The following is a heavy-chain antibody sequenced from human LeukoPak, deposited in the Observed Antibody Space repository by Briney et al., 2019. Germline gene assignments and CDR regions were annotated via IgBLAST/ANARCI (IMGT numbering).Heavy chain of an antibody. CDR2: IKQDGTEK. CDR1: GFTFSSYW. Sequence: GGSLRLSCVASGFTFSSYWMSWVRQAPGKGLEWVANIKQDGTEKYYVDSVKGRFTISRDNAKNSLYLQMNSLRAEDTAVYYCARIRKAGYSYGSYYYYGMDVWGQGTTVTVSS. J-gene: IGHJ6*02. D-gene: IGHD5-18*01. V-gene: IGHV3-7*04. CDR3: ARIRKAGYSYGSYYYYGMDV.